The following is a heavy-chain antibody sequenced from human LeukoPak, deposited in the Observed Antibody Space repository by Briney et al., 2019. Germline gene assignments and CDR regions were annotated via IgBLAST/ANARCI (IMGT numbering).Heavy chain of an antibody. CDR2: ISAYNGNT. D-gene: IGHD6-13*01. Sequence: ASVKVSCEASGYTFTSYGISWVRQAPGQGLEWMGWISAYNGNTNYAQKLQGRVTTTTNPSTSTAYLELRSLRSDDTAAYYCASRSSSHYPLWFDPWGQGTLVTVSS. CDR3: ASRSSSHYPLWFDP. J-gene: IGHJ5*02. V-gene: IGHV1-18*01. CDR1: GYTFTSYG.